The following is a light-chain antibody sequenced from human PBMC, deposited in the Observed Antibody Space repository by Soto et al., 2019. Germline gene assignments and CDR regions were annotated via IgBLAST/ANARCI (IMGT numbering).Light chain of an antibody. CDR3: LQYDSRYT. CDR2: DVS. CDR1: QNINAW. V-gene: IGKV1-5*01. J-gene: IGKJ2*01. Sequence: DIQMTQAPSTLSASVGDRVTITCRASQNINAWLAWYQQKPGKAPKLLIYDVSTLHSGVPSRFSGSASGTEFTLTISSLQPDDFASYYCLQYDSRYTFGQGTKVDIK.